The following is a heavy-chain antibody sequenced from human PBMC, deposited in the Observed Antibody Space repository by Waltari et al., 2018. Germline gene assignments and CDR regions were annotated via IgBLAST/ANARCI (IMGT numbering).Heavy chain of an antibody. CDR3: ATGIFVVVIAIPYFDY. CDR2: VDPEDGET. V-gene: IGHV1-69-2*01. CDR1: GYTFTDYY. J-gene: IGHJ4*02. D-gene: IGHD2-21*01. Sequence: EVQLVQSGAEVKKPGATVKISCKASGYTFTDYYMHWVQQAPGKGLEWMGRVDPEDGETIYAEKFQRRVTITADTSTDTAYMELSSLRSEDTAVYYCATGIFVVVIAIPYFDYWGQGTLVTVSS.